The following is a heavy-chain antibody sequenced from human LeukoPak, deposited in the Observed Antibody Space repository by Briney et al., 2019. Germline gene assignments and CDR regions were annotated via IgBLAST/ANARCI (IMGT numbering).Heavy chain of an antibody. CDR1: GFTFSSYG. CDR3: VRSYGDVGGLSDY. J-gene: IGHJ4*02. Sequence: GGTLRLSCAASGFTFSSYGMSWVRQAPGKGLEWVSAISGSGGSTYYADSVKGRFTISRDNAKNTLYLQMNSLRAEHTAVYYCVRSYGDVGGLSDYWGQGTLVTVSS. V-gene: IGHV3-23*01. D-gene: IGHD4-17*01. CDR2: ISGSGGST.